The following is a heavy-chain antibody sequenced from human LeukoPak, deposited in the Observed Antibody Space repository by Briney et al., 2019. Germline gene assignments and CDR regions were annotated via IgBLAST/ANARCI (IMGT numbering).Heavy chain of an antibody. D-gene: IGHD3-9*01. J-gene: IGHJ4*02. Sequence: GGSLRLSCVGSEFTFSSYGMHWVRQAPGKGLEWVAIISYDGSNKYYADSVKGRFTISRDNSKNTLHLQMNSLRPEDTAVYYCAKSAPVIRYFDWLTGLDYWGQGTLVTVSS. CDR2: ISYDGSNK. V-gene: IGHV3-30*18. CDR3: AKSAPVIRYFDWLTGLDY. CDR1: EFTFSSYG.